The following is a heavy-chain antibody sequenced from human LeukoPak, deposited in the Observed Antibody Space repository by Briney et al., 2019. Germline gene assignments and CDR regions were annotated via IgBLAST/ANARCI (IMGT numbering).Heavy chain of an antibody. Sequence: GGSLRLSCAASGFTVSSNYMSWVRQAPGKGLEWVSVIYSGGSTYYADSVKGRFTISRDNSKNTLYLQMNSLRAEDTAVYYCARGQNSTSCCHFDYWGQGTLVTVSS. CDR3: ARGQNSTSCCHFDY. CDR2: IYSGGST. CDR1: GFTVSSNY. V-gene: IGHV3-66*02. D-gene: IGHD2-2*01. J-gene: IGHJ4*02.